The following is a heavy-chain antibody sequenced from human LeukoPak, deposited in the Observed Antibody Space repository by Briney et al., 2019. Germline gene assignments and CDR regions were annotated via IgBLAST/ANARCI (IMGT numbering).Heavy chain of an antibody. V-gene: IGHV1-69*06. CDR2: IIPIFGTA. Sequence: GASVKVSCKASGGTFSSYAISWVRQAPGQGLEWMGGIIPIFGTANYAQKFRGRVTITADKSTSTAYMELSSLRSEDAAVYYCARGLGRTAMVTRGEVRFDYWGQGTLVTVSS. D-gene: IGHD5-18*01. J-gene: IGHJ4*02. CDR1: GGTFSSYA. CDR3: ARGLGRTAMVTRGEVRFDY.